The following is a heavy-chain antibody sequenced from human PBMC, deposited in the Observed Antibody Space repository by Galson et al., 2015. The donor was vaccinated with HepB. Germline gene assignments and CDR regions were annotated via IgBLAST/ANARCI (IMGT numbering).Heavy chain of an antibody. Sequence: VKVSCKVSGYTLTELSMHWVRQAPGKGLEWMGGFDPEDGETIYAQKFQGRVTMTEDTSTDTAYMELSSLRSEDTAVYYCATVPVVPAALFFDYWGQGTLVTVSS. CDR3: ATVPVVPAALFFDY. CDR2: FDPEDGET. V-gene: IGHV1-24*01. CDR1: GYTLTELS. D-gene: IGHD2-2*01. J-gene: IGHJ4*02.